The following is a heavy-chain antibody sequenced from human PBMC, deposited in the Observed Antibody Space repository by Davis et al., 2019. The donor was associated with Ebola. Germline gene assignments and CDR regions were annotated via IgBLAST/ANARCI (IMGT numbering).Heavy chain of an antibody. J-gene: IGHJ6*02. CDR2: ISYDGSNK. CDR3: AKADDCTNGVCRPRGYYYGMDV. D-gene: IGHD2-8*01. Sequence: GESLKISCAASGFTFSSYGMHWVRQAPGKGLEWVAVISYDGSNKYYADSVKGRFTISSDNSKNTLYLQMNSLRAEDTAVYYCAKADDCTNGVCRPRGYYYGMDVWGQGTTVTVSS. CDR1: GFTFSSYG. V-gene: IGHV3-30*18.